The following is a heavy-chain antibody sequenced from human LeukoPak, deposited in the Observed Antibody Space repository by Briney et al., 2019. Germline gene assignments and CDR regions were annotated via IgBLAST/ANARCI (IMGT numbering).Heavy chain of an antibody. CDR3: AARDTKKGWYFDL. CDR1: GFTFTSSA. Sequence: SVKVSCKASGFTFTSSAVQWVRQAHGQRLEWIGWIVVGSGNTNYAQKFQERVTITRDMSTSTAYMELSSLRSEDTAVYYCAARDTKKGWYFDLWGRGTLVTVSS. D-gene: IGHD2-8*01. J-gene: IGHJ2*01. V-gene: IGHV1-58*01. CDR2: IVVGSGNT.